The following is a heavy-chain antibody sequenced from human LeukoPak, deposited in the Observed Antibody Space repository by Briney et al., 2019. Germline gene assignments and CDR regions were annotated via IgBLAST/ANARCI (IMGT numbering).Heavy chain of an antibody. D-gene: IGHD2/OR15-2a*01. CDR2: INPSGSP. V-gene: IGHV4-34*01. CDR1: GDSLSRYY. CDR3: ASVRHDPLEYYYYIDV. J-gene: IGHJ6*03. Sequence: PSETLSLTCAVSGDSLSRYYWTWIRQPPGKGLEWLGEINPSGSPDYTPSLKSRATISVDTSKNQISLRLASVTAADTAMYYCASVRHDPLEYYYYIDVWGKGTTVTVSS.